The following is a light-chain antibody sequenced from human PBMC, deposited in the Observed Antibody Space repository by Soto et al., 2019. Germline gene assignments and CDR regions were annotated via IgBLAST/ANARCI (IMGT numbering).Light chain of an antibody. CDR3: QQYDNLRSFT. CDR1: QDISNH. J-gene: IGKJ3*01. V-gene: IGKV1-33*01. CDR2: DTS. Sequence: DIQVTQSPSSLSASLGDRVTITCQASQDISNHLNWYQQKPGKAPKLLISDTSNLETGVPSRFSGRGSGTHLALTIPGLQPEYIATYSCQQYDNLRSFTFGPGTKVDIK.